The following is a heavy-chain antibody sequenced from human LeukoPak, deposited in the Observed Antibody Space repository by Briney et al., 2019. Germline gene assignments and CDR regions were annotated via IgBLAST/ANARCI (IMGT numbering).Heavy chain of an antibody. J-gene: IGHJ6*03. V-gene: IGHV1-8*01. D-gene: IGHD6-13*01. CDR2: MNPNSGNT. CDR1: GYTFTSYD. CDR3: ARGIGAAAHFYYYYYYMDV. Sequence: GASVKVSCKASGYTFTSYDINWVRQATGQGLEWMGWMNPNSGNTGYAQKFQGRVTMTGNTSISTAYMELSSLRSEDTAVYYCARGIGAAAHFYYYYYYMDVWGKGTTVTVSS.